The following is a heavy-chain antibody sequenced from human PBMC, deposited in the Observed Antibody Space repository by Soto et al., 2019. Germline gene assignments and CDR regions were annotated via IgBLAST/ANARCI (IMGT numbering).Heavy chain of an antibody. V-gene: IGHV3-30-3*01. Sequence: QVQLVESGGGVVQPGRSLRLSCAASGFTFSSYAMHWVRQAPGKGLEWVAVISYDGSNKYYADSVKGRFTISRDNSKNTLYLQMNSLRAEDTAVDYCARDPLGGIAVAGFDYWGQGTLVTVSS. CDR2: ISYDGSNK. D-gene: IGHD6-19*01. CDR1: GFTFSSYA. J-gene: IGHJ4*02. CDR3: ARDPLGGIAVAGFDY.